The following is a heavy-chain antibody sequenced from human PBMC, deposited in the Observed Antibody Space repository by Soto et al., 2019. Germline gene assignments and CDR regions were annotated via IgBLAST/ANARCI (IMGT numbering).Heavy chain of an antibody. D-gene: IGHD4-17*01. V-gene: IGHV5-51*01. J-gene: IGHJ6*02. Sequence: GESLNISCMGSGYSFTSYWIGWVRQMPGKGLEWMGIIYPGDSDTRYSPSFQGQVTISADKSISTAYLQWSSLKASDTAMHYCARLRENGDLNSSYTDMDAWGQGTTLTISS. CDR1: GYSFTSYW. CDR3: ARLRENGDLNSSYTDMDA. CDR2: IYPGDSDT.